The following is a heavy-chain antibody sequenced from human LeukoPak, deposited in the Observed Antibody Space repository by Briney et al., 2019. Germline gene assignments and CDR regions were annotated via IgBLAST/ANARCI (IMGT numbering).Heavy chain of an antibody. Sequence: GGSLRLSCAASGFTFSSYGMHWVRQAPGKGLEWVSYISSSGSTIYYADSVKGRFTISRDNAKNSLYLQMNSLRAEDTAVYYCARDALQSKAFDIWGQGTMVTVSS. CDR1: GFTFSSYG. J-gene: IGHJ3*02. CDR3: ARDALQSKAFDI. V-gene: IGHV3-48*04. CDR2: ISSSGSTI. D-gene: IGHD4-11*01.